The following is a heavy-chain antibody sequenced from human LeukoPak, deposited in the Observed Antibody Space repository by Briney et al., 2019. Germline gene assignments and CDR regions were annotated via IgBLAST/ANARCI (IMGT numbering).Heavy chain of an antibody. CDR3: ARGGNSAMAFDY. CDR1: GFTFSSYW. V-gene: IGHV3-74*01. CDR2: IRNDGRST. J-gene: IGHJ4*02. D-gene: IGHD5-18*01. Sequence: GGSLRLSCAASGFTFSSYWMHWVRQTPGKGLVWGSHIRNDGRSTRYADSVKGRFTISRDDAKNTLYLQMNSLRVEDTAVYFCARGGNSAMAFDYWGQGTLVTVSS.